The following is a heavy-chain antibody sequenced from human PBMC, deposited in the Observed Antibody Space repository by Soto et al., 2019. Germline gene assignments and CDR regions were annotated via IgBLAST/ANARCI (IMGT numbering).Heavy chain of an antibody. V-gene: IGHV2-5*02. CDR3: AHLYWVASGIRYYFDY. CDR1: GFSLTTDAVG. Sequence: QITLKESGPTLVKPTQTLTLTCTFSGFSLTTDAVGVGWIRQPPGKALEWLALIYWDDDQRYSPSLKTRLTITKDASRNQVVLTLANMDPADTGTYYCAHLYWVASGIRYYFDYWGQGTLVTTSS. J-gene: IGHJ4*02. CDR2: IYWDDDQ. D-gene: IGHD2-15*01.